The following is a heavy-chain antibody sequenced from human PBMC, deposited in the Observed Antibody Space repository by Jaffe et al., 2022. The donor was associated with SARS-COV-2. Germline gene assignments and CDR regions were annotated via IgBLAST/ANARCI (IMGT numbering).Heavy chain of an antibody. CDR1: GGSISSYY. D-gene: IGHD3-10*01. J-gene: IGHJ6*02. V-gene: IGHV4-59*01. CDR2: IYYSGST. CDR3: ARFNMVRGVINYYYYGMDV. Sequence: QVQLQESGPGLVKPSETLSLTCTVSGGSISSYYWSWIRQPPGKGLEWIGYIYYSGSTNYNPSLKSRVTISVDTSKNQFSLKLSSVTAADTAVYYCARFNMVRGVINYYYYGMDVWGQGTTVTVSS.